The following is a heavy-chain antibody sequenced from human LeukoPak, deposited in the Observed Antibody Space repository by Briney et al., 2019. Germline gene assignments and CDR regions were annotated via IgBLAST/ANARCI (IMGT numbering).Heavy chain of an antibody. V-gene: IGHV3-30-3*01. CDR2: ISYDGSNK. J-gene: IGHJ6*02. CDR3: ARVRCSSTSCYSYYYYYYGMDV. Sequence: GGSLRLSCAASGFTFSSYAMHWVRQAPGKGLEWVAVISYDGSNKYYADSVKGRLTISRDNSKNTLYLQMNSLRSEDTAVYYCARVRCSSTSCYSYYYYYYGMDVWGQGTTVTVSS. D-gene: IGHD2-2*01. CDR1: GFTFSSYA.